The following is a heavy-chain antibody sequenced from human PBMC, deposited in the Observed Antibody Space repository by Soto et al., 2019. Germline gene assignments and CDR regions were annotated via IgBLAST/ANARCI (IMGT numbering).Heavy chain of an antibody. J-gene: IGHJ5*02. V-gene: IGHV4-59*01. CDR2: IYYSGST. Sequence: SETLSLTCTVSGGSISSYYWSWIRQPPGKGLEWIGYIYYSGSTNYNPSLKSRVTISVDTSKNQFSLKLSSVTAADTAVYYCARWYSSGWYSDWFDPWGQGTLVTVSS. D-gene: IGHD6-19*01. CDR3: ARWYSSGWYSDWFDP. CDR1: GGSISSYY.